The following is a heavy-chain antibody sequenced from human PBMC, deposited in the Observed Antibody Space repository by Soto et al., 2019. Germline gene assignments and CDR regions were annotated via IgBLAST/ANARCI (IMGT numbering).Heavy chain of an antibody. CDR2: INQDGSES. Sequence: EVQLVESGGCLVQPGGSLRLSCVVSGLTFRSYWMSWVRQAPGKGLEWVANINQDGSESYYVDSVKGRFTISRDNAKNSLYLQMTSLRAEDTAVYYCARPARECSSPGCANWGQGTLVTVSS. CDR3: ARPARECSSPGCAN. J-gene: IGHJ4*02. V-gene: IGHV3-7*01. CDR1: GLTFRSYW. D-gene: IGHD2-2*01.